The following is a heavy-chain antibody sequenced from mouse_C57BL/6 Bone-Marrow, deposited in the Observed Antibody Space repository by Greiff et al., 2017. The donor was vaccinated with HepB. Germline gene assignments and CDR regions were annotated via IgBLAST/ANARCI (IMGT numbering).Heavy chain of an antibody. D-gene: IGHD1-1*01. CDR1: GYTFTSYW. CDR3: ARRGYYCGSIFDY. Sequence: QVQLQQPGAELVKPGASVKLSCKASGYTFTSYWMQWVKQRPGQGLEWIGEIDPSDSYTNYNQKFKGKATLTVDTSSSTAYMQLSNLTSEDSAVYYCARRGYYCGSIFDYWGQGTTLTVSS. V-gene: IGHV1-50*01. CDR2: IDPSDSYT. J-gene: IGHJ2*01.